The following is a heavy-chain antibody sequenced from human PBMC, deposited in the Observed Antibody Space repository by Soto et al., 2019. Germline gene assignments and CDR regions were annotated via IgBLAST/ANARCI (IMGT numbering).Heavy chain of an antibody. D-gene: IGHD5-18*01. CDR3: AAVRRRYSRSNYYYYGMDV. CDR2: IYPGDSDT. J-gene: IGHJ6*02. CDR1: GYSFTSYW. V-gene: IGHV5-51*01. Sequence: GESLKISCKGSGYSFTSYWIGWVRQMPGKGLEWMGIIYPGDSDTRYSPSFQGQVTISADKSISTAYLQWSSLKASDTAMYYCAAVRRRYSRSNYYYYGMDVSGHGTTVTVSS.